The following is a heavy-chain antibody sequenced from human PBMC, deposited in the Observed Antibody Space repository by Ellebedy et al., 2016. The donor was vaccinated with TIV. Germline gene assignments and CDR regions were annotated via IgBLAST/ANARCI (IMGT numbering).Heavy chain of an antibody. J-gene: IGHJ4*02. CDR2: TYYRSKWYN. CDR1: GDSVSSNSAA. Sequence: MPSETLSLTCAISGDSVSSNSAAWNWIRQSPSRGLEWLGRTYYRSKWYNDYAVSMKSRITINPDTSKNQFSLQLNSVTPEDTAVYYCAREVIEGSSSEFDYWGQGTLVTVSS. D-gene: IGHD6-6*01. CDR3: AREVIEGSSSEFDY. V-gene: IGHV6-1*01.